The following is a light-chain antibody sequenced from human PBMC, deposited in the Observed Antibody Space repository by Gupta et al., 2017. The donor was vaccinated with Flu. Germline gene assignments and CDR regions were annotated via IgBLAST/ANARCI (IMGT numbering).Light chain of an antibody. CDR1: SSNIGAGSD. V-gene: IGLV1-40*01. CDR2: GDS. CDR3: QSYDSSLNAYV. Sequence: QSVLTQPPSVSGAPGLRVTVSCTGISSNIGAGSDVHWFQQVPGTAPKLLIYGDSNRPSGVPDRFSGSKSGTSASLAITGLRAEDKADYYCQSYDSSLNAYVFGSGTKVTVL. J-gene: IGLJ1*01.